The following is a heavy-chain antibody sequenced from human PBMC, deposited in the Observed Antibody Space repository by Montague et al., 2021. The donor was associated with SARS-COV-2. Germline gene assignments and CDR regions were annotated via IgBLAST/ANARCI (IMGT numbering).Heavy chain of an antibody. CDR3: ACPSGYHLFHY. CDR1: GVSVTTSDYF. V-gene: IGHV4-39*01. Sequence: SETLSLTCTVAGVSVTTSDYFWGWIRQPPGKGLEWIGTVFYNGRTRYNPSLNSRVAMSVDTSTNQFSLELSSVTAADTAVYYCACPSGYHLFHYWGRGTLVAVSS. D-gene: IGHD3-22*01. CDR2: VFYNGRT. J-gene: IGHJ4*02.